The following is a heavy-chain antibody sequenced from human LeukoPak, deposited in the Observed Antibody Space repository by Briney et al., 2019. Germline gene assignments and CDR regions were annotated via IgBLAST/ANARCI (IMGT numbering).Heavy chain of an antibody. J-gene: IGHJ4*02. CDR3: AKKSPDSSGNPAYD. Sequence: SQTLSLTCAVSGGSISSGGYSWSWIRQPPGKGLEWIGYIYHSGSTYYNPSLKSRVTISVDRSKNQFSLKLSSVTAADTAVYYCAKKSPDSSGNPAYDWGQGTLVTVSS. D-gene: IGHD4-23*01. CDR2: IYHSGST. CDR1: GGSISSGGYS. V-gene: IGHV4-30-2*01.